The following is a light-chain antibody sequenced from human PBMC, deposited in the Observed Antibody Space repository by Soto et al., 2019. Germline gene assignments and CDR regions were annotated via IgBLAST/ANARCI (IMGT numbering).Light chain of an antibody. Sequence: DIQLTQSPSFLSASVGDRVTITCRASQGISSYLAWYQQKPGKAPKLLIYAASTLQSGVPSRFSGSGSGTEFTLTISSLQPEDFATYYCQQLNSYFGLTFGGGTKVEIK. CDR2: AAS. V-gene: IGKV1-9*01. CDR3: QQLNSYFGLT. J-gene: IGKJ4*01. CDR1: QGISSY.